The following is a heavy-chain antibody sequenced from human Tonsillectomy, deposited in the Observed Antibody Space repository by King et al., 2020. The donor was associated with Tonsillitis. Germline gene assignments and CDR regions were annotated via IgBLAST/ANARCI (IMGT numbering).Heavy chain of an antibody. Sequence: QLVQSGGGVVQPGRSLRLSCVASGFSFSTYGMHWVRQAPGKGLEWVAVIWYDGSKKYYADSMKGRFTLSRDNSKNTLYLQMNSLRAEDTAVYYCARDRGAGVTTYWYFDLWGRGTLVTVSS. CDR2: IWYDGSKK. CDR3: ARDRGAGVTTYWYFDL. J-gene: IGHJ2*01. D-gene: IGHD4-17*01. V-gene: IGHV3-33*01. CDR1: GFSFSTYG.